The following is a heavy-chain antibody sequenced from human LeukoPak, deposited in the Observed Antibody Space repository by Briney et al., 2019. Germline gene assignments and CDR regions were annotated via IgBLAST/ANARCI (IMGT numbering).Heavy chain of an antibody. J-gene: IGHJ6*03. CDR2: IYTSGNT. D-gene: IGHD6-19*01. V-gene: IGHV4-4*07. CDR1: GGSISSYY. CDR3: ARDRKWGSGSYGPANRDHYYYYYYMDV. Sequence: PSETLSLLCTGPGGSISSYYWSWIRQPAGGGLEWVGRIYTSGNTNLNPALESRVTMSVDTTKNQFSLKLSSVTAADTAVYYCARDRKWGSGSYGPANRDHYYYYYYMDVWGKGTTVTVSS.